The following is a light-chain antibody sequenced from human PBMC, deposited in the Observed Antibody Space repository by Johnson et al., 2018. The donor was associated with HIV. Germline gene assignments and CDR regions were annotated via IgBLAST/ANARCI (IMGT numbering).Light chain of an antibody. CDR1: RSNIGNNY. V-gene: IGLV1-51*01. CDR2: NNS. J-gene: IGLJ1*01. CDR3: GTWDSSLRVGF. Sequence: QSILTQPPSVSAAPGQKVTISCSGSRSNIGNNYVSWYQQLPGTAPKLLISNNSKRPSGIPDRFSGSKSGTSATLAITGLQPGDEAEYYCGTWDSSLRVGFFGTGTKVTVL.